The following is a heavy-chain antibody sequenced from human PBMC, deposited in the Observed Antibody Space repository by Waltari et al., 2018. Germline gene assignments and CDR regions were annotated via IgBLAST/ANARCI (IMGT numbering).Heavy chain of an antibody. V-gene: IGHV1-2*02. CDR2: INRTSGAT. CDR1: GYTFTGYY. D-gene: IGHD6-6*01. Sequence: QVQLVQSGAEVKKPGASVKVSCKASGYTFTGYYMHWVRQAPGQGLEWMGWINRTSGATNNAQKFQGRGTMTRDTAISTAYMELSRLRSDDTAVYYCARDGRIAARRGLGWFDPWGQGTLVTVSS. J-gene: IGHJ5*02. CDR3: ARDGRIAARRGLGWFDP.